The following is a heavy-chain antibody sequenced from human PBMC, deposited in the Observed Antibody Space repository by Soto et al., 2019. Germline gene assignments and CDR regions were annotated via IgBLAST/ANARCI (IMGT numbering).Heavy chain of an antibody. CDR1: GFTFSNYA. D-gene: IGHD2-21*02. V-gene: IGHV3-23*01. CDR2: LSGSGTST. J-gene: IGHJ3*02. CDR3: AKSIAFWGGDCSPDAFDI. Sequence: EVQLLESGGGLIQPGGSLRLSCAASGFTFSNYAMNWVRQPPGKGLEWVSGLSGSGTSTYYAVSVKGRFTVSRDNSKNTVNLQMNSLRDEDAAIYYCAKSIAFWGGDCSPDAFDIWGQGTMVTVSS.